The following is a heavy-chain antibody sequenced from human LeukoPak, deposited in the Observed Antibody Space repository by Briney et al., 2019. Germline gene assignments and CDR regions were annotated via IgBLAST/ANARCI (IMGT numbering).Heavy chain of an antibody. CDR1: GASISTGYYY. J-gene: IGHJ4*02. Sequence: KPSETLSLTCTVSGASISTGYYYWTWIRQHPGKGLEWIGCLHPTGSTYYNPSLKSRLSISVGTSKNQFSLRLSSVTVVDTAVYYCVRDRGDYSGDPGYFEYWGQGILVTVSS. CDR3: VRDRGDYSGDPGYFEY. V-gene: IGHV4-31*03. D-gene: IGHD4-23*01. CDR2: LHPTGST.